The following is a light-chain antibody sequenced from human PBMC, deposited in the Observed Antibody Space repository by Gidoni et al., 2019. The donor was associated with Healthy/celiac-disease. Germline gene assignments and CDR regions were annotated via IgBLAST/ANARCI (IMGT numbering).Light chain of an antibody. CDR1: GHSSYA. CDR3: QTWGTGIRV. CDR2: LNSDGSH. Sequence: GHSSYAIAWHQQQPEKGPRYLMKLNSDGSHSKGDGIPDRFSGSSSGAERYLTISSLQSEDEADYYCQTWGTGIRVFGGGTKLTVL. V-gene: IGLV4-69*01. J-gene: IGLJ2*01.